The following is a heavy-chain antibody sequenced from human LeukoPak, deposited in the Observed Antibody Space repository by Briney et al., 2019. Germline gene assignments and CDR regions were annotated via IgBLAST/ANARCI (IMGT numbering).Heavy chain of an antibody. V-gene: IGHV3-9*01. J-gene: IGHJ6*02. Sequence: WXRQAPGXXXXXXSGISWNSGSIGYADSVKGRFTISRDNAKNSLYLQMNSLRAEDTALYYCAKVMDADYYYYGMDVWGQGTTVTVSS. CDR3: AKVMDADYYYYGMDV. D-gene: IGHD5-18*01. CDR2: ISWNSGSI.